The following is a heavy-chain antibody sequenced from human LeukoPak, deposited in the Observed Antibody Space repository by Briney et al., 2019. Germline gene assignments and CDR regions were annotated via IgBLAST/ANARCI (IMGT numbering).Heavy chain of an antibody. CDR2: ISGSGGST. D-gene: IGHD3-10*01. J-gene: IGHJ4*02. V-gene: IGHV3-23*01. CDR3: ARNYYGSGSYYNFDY. CDR1: GFTFSSYA. Sequence: GGSLRLSCAASGFTFSSYAMSWVRQAPGKGLEWVSAISGSGGSTYYADSVKGRFTISRDNSKNTLYLQMNSLRAEDTAVYYCARNYYGSGSYYNFDYWGQGTLVTVSS.